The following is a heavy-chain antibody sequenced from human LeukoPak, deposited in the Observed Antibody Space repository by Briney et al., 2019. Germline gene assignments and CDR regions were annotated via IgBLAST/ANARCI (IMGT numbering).Heavy chain of an antibody. D-gene: IGHD3-10*01. CDR1: GYTLTELS. CDR3: ATLGRGFGEPGDY. CDR2: FDPEDGEA. J-gene: IGHJ4*02. V-gene: IGHV1-24*01. Sequence: ASVKVSCKVSGYTLTELSMHWVRQAPGKGLEWMGGFDPEDGEAIYAQKFQGRVTMTEDTSTDTAYMELSSLRSEDTAVYYCATLGRGFGEPGDYWGQGTLVTVSS.